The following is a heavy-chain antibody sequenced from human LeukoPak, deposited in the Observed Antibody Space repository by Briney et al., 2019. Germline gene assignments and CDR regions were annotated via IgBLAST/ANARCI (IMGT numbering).Heavy chain of an antibody. J-gene: IGHJ4*02. CDR2: IYYSGFT. V-gene: IGHV4-59*01. CDR3: ARGNKYDSSGYYVDFDY. Sequence: SETLSLTCSVSGDSISYFYWSWIRQAAGKGLEWIGHIYYSGFTNYNPSLKSRVTISVDTSKNQFSLKLSSVTAADTAMYYCARGNKYDSSGYYVDFDYWGQGTLVTVSS. CDR1: GDSISYFY. D-gene: IGHD3-22*01.